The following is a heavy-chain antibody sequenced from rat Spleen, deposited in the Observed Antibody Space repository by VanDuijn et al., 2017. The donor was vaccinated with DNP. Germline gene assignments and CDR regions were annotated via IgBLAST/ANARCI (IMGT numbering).Heavy chain of an antibody. CDR3: ASWSPIAPISTSNY. CDR1: GFTFSSYW. Sequence: EVQLVESGGGLVQSGRSLKLSCAASGFTFSSYWMFWIRQAPGKGLEWVASINTDGGSTYYPDSVKGRFTISRDNAENTVYLRMNSLRSEDTATYYCASWSPIAPISTSNYWGQGVMVTVSS. D-gene: IGHD1-2*01. J-gene: IGHJ2*01. CDR2: INTDGGST. V-gene: IGHV5-58*01.